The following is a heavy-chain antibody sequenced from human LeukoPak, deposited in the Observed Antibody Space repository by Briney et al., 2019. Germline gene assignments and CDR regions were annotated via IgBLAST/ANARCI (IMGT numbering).Heavy chain of an antibody. V-gene: IGHV1-2*02. D-gene: IGHD6-13*01. CDR1: GYTFTDYY. CDR3: AREYSNSWMVFDY. CDR2: INPNSGGT. Sequence: ASVKVSCKASGYTFTDYYMHWVRQAPGQGLEWLGWINPNSGGTSYAQKFQGRVTMTRDTSISTAYMEVSRLRSDDTAVYYCAREYSNSWMVFDYWGQGTLVTVSS. J-gene: IGHJ4*02.